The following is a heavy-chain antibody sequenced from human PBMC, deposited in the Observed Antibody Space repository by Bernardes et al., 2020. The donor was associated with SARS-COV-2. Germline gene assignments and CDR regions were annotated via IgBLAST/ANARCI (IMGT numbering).Heavy chain of an antibody. D-gene: IGHD1-7*01. CDR2: ISSSISYI. CDR1: GFTFSSYS. CDR3: ARERGSITGTIHYFDY. V-gene: IGHV3-21*01. Sequence: GGSLRLSCVAFGFTFSSYSMNWDRQAPGKGLEWVSSISSSISYIYYADSVKGRFTISRDNAKNSLYLQMNSLRAEETAVYYCARERGSITGTIHYFDYWGQGTLVTVSS. J-gene: IGHJ4*02.